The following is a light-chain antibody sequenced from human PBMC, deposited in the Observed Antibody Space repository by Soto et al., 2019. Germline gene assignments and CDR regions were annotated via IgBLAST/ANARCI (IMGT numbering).Light chain of an antibody. CDR1: SSDVGGYNY. Sequence: QSALTQLPSASGSPGQSVTISCTGTSSDVGGYNYVSWYQQHPGKAPKLMIYEVTKRPSGVPDRFSGSKSGNTASLTVSGLQAEDEADYYCSSYAGSNKLLFGGGTKLTVL. CDR3: SSYAGSNKLL. J-gene: IGLJ2*01. CDR2: EVT. V-gene: IGLV2-8*01.